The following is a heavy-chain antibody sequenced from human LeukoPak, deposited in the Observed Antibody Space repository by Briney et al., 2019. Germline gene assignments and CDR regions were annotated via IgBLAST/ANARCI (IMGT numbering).Heavy chain of an antibody. CDR1: GFTFDDYA. CDR2: ISWNSGSI. Sequence: GGSLRLSCAPSGFTFDDYAMHWVRQAPGKGLEWVSGISWNSGSIGYADSVKGRFTISRDNAKNSLYLQMNSLRAEDMALYYCAKAGNYYESSGYFDYWGQGTLVTVSS. V-gene: IGHV3-9*03. J-gene: IGHJ4*02. CDR3: AKAGNYYESSGYFDY. D-gene: IGHD3-22*01.